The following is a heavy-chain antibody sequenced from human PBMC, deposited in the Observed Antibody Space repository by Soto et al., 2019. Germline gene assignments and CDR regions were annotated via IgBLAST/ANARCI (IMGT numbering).Heavy chain of an antibody. D-gene: IGHD4-17*01. Sequence: SETLSLTCTVSGGSISSYYWTWIRQPPGKGLEWIGYIYSTGSTNYNPSLKSRVTMSVDAAKNQFSLKLSSVAAADTAVYYCARGATTFPGDFVDYWGQGTLVTVSS. CDR2: IYSTGST. CDR3: ARGATTFPGDFVDY. V-gene: IGHV4-59*12. CDR1: GGSISSYY. J-gene: IGHJ4*02.